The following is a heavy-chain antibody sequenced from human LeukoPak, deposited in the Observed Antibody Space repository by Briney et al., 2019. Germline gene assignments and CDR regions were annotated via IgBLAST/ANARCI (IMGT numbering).Heavy chain of an antibody. V-gene: IGHV4-34*01. CDR2: VNHSGSR. J-gene: IGHJ6*03. CDR3: ARRVGRYFGERAYYYNYMDV. Sequence: SETLSLTCTVSGGSISSYYWSWIRQPPGKGLEWIGEVNHSGSRKYSPSLKSRVTISVDTSKNQFSLKLTSVTAADTAVYYCARRVGRYFGERAYYYNYMDVWGSGATVTISS. CDR1: GGSISSYY. D-gene: IGHD3-10*01.